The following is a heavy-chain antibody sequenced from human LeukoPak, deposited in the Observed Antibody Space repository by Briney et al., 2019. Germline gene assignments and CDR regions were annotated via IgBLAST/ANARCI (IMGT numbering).Heavy chain of an antibody. CDR3: AADSGSYDNGVY. D-gene: IGHD1-26*01. CDR1: GGSFSVYY. V-gene: IGHV4-34*01. CDR2: INHSGST. J-gene: IGHJ4*02. Sequence: PSETLSLTCAVYGGSFSVYYWSWIRQPPGKGLEWIGEINHSGSTNYNPSLKSRVTISVDTSKNQFSLKLSSVTAADTAVYYCAADSGSYDNGVYWGQGTLVTVSS.